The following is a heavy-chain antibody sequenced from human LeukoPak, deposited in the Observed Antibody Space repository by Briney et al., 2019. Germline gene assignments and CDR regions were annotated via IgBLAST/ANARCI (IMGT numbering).Heavy chain of an antibody. CDR1: GGTFSSYA. D-gene: IGHD6-13*01. CDR3: ARDRYSSSWTPGWFDP. V-gene: IGHV1-69*13. CDR2: IIPIFGTA. Sequence: SVKVSCKASGGTFSSYAISWVRQAPGQGLEWMGGIIPIFGTANYAQKFQGRVTITADESTSTAYTELSSLRSEDTAVYYCARDRYSSSWTPGWFDPWGQGTLVTVSS. J-gene: IGHJ5*02.